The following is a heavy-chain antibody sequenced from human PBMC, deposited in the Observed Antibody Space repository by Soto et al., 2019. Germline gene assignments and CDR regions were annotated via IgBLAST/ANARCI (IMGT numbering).Heavy chain of an antibody. CDR2: ISTGGSSI. V-gene: IGHV3-48*03. CDR1: GFTLSNYA. Sequence: GGSLRPSCAGSGFTLSNYAMNWVRQAPGKGLEWVSYISTGGSSIYYADSVKGRFTIARDNGKNSVYLQMSSLRAEDTATYYCARERGGLSGADVWGQGTTVTVSS. CDR3: ARERGGLSGADV. D-gene: IGHD1-26*01. J-gene: IGHJ6*02.